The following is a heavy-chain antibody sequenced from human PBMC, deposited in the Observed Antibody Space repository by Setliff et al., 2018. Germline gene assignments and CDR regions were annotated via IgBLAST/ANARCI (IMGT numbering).Heavy chain of an antibody. J-gene: IGHJ5*02. V-gene: IGHV4-61*09. Sequence: SETLSLTCSVSGGSISSGGFYWSWIRQSAGRGLEWIGHFHTGGATDYNPSLKSRVTISVDTSKNQFSLKLSSVTAADTAVYYCASGGHLHPNWFDPWGQGTLVTVSS. CDR2: FHTGGAT. CDR1: GGSISSGGFY. CDR3: ASGGHLHPNWFDP. D-gene: IGHD3-16*01.